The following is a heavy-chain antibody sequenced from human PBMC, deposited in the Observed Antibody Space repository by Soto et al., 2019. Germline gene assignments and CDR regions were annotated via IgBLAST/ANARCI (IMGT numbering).Heavy chain of an antibody. V-gene: IGHV3-30-3*01. Sequence: GGPLRLSGAAPVFTFRSYAMDWVREAPGKGLEWVAVISYDGSNKSYADSVKGRFTISRDNSKNTLYLQMNSLRAEDTAVYYCVGSSQYYYDSSGYYWFDPWGQGTLVTVSS. CDR3: VGSSQYYYDSSGYYWFDP. CDR1: VFTFRSYA. D-gene: IGHD3-22*01. J-gene: IGHJ5*02. CDR2: ISYDGSNK.